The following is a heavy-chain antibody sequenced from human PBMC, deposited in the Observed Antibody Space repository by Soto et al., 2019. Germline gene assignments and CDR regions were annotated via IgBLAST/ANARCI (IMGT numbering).Heavy chain of an antibody. CDR3: AREGIAAAGKFYYYYYGMDV. V-gene: IGHV3-30-3*01. Sequence: QVQLVESGGGVVQPGRSLRLSCAASGFTFSSYAMHWVRQAPGKGLEWVAVISYDGSNKYYADSVKGRFTISRDNSKNTLYLQMTSLRAEDTAVYYCAREGIAAAGKFYYYYYGMDVW. CDR2: ISYDGSNK. D-gene: IGHD6-13*01. J-gene: IGHJ6*01. CDR1: GFTFSSYA.